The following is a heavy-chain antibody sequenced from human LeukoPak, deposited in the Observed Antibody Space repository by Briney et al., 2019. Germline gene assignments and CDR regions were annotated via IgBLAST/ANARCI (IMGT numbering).Heavy chain of an antibody. CDR1: GGSISSYY. Sequence: SETLSLTCTVSGGSISSYYWSWIRQPAGKGLEWIGRIYTSGSTNYNPSLKSRVTMSVDTSKNQFSLKLSSVTAADTAVYYCAREVAGMYSGSYYVDYWGQGTLVTVSS. CDR3: AREVAGMYSGSYYVDY. D-gene: IGHD1-26*01. CDR2: IYTSGST. V-gene: IGHV4-4*07. J-gene: IGHJ4*02.